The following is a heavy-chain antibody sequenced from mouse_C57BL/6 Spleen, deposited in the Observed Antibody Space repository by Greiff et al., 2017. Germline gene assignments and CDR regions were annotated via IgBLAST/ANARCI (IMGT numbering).Heavy chain of an antibody. CDR3: ARSGPDYAMDY. V-gene: IGHV1-52*01. Sequence: VQLQQPGAELVRPGSSVKLSCKASGYTFTSYWMHWVKQRPIQGLEWIGNIDPSDSETHYNQKFKDKATLTVDKSSSTAYMQLSSLTSEDSAVYYCARSGPDYAMDYWGQGTSGTVSS. CDR2: IDPSDSET. J-gene: IGHJ4*01. CDR1: GYTFTSYW.